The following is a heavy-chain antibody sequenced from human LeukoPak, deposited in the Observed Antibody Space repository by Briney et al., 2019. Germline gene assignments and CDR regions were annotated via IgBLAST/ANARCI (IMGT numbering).Heavy chain of an antibody. V-gene: IGHV3-30*04. CDR2: ISYDGSNK. CDR1: GFTFSSYA. J-gene: IGHJ4*02. D-gene: IGHD3-10*01. CDR3: ARDGSGSYYNPPTR. Sequence: GGSLRLSCAASGFTFSSYAMHWVRQAPGKGLEWVAVISYDGSNKYYADSVKGRFTISRDNSKNTLYLQMNSLRAEDTAVYYCARDGSGSYYNPPTRWGQGTLVTVSP.